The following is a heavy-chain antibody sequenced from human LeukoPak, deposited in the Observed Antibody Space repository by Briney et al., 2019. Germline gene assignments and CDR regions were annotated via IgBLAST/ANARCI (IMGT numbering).Heavy chain of an antibody. V-gene: IGHV4-34*01. CDR1: GGSFSGYY. CDR2: INHSGST. CDR3: GRGGYFDY. J-gene: IGHJ4*02. Sequence: SETLSFTCAVYGGSFSGYYWSWIRQPPGKGLEWIGEINHSGSTSYNPSLKSRVTISVDTSKNQFSLKLSSVTAADTAVYYCGRGGYFDYWGQGTLVTVSS.